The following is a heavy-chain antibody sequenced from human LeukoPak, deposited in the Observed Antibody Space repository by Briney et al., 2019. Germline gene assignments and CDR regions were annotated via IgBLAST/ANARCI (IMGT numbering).Heavy chain of an antibody. CDR3: VPRSRGTGAFDI. D-gene: IGHD1-1*01. CDR2: IIPIFGTA. J-gene: IGHJ3*02. Sequence: GASVKVSCKASGGTFSSYAISWVRQAPGQGLEWMGGIIPIFGTANYAQKFQGRVTITADESTSTAYMELSSLRSEDTAVYYCVPRSRGTGAFDIWGQGTMVTVSS. CDR1: GGTFSSYA. V-gene: IGHV1-69*13.